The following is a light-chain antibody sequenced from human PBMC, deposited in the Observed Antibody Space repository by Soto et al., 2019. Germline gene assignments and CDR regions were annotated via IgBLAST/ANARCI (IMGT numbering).Light chain of an antibody. J-gene: IGLJ1*01. CDR2: AVS. CDR3: ASYRSANTLVV. Sequence: QSALTQPRSVSGSPGQSVTISCTGTNSDVGGYNFVSWYQQLPGKAPKLMISAVSQRPSGVPDRFSGSKSGMTASLTISGLQPEDEADYFCASYRSANTLVVFGTGTKVTVL. V-gene: IGLV2-11*01. CDR1: NSDVGGYNF.